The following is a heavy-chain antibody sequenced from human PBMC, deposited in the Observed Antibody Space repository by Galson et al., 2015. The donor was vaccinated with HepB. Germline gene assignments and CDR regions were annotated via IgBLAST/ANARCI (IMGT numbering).Heavy chain of an antibody. CDR2: TSYDGNYK. Sequence: SLRLSSAASGFSFSYHAIHWVRQAPGKGLEWLAATSYDGNYKYYVDSVKGRFTISRDNSKDTLYLQMDRLRPDDTALYYCVKDIRPGTSYYDFWSGLDYWGQGTLVTVSS. V-gene: IGHV3-30*18. J-gene: IGHJ4*02. CDR3: VKDIRPGTSYYDFWSGLDY. CDR1: GFSFSYHA. D-gene: IGHD3-3*01.